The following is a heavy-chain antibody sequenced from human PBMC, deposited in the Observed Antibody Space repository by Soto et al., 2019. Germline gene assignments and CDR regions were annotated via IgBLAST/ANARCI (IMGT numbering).Heavy chain of an antibody. D-gene: IGHD3-16*01. CDR1: GFTFSSYA. CDR3: AKHRWGSFCFDY. J-gene: IGHJ4*02. V-gene: IGHV3-23*01. Sequence: EVQLLESGGGLVQPGGSLRLSCAASGFTFSSYAMSWVRQAPGKGLEWVSAISDSADDTSDADSVKGRFTISRDNSRNTLYLQLSSLRAEDTAVYYCAKHRWGSFCFDYWGQGTLVTVAS. CDR2: ISDSADDT.